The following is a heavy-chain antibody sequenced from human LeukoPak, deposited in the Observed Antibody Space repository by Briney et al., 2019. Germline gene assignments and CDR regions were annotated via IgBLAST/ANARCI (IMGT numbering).Heavy chain of an antibody. CDR1: GFTFSSNW. CDR3: VRDLGGRSGH. J-gene: IGHJ4*02. CDR2: INEDGSTT. V-gene: IGHV3-74*01. Sequence: GGSLRLSCAASGFTFSSNWMHRVRQAPGKGPVWVSRINEDGSTTNYADSVKGRSTIFRDNAKNTLYLQMNSLRAEDTAVYYCVRDLGGRSGHWGQGTLVTVSS. D-gene: IGHD1-26*01.